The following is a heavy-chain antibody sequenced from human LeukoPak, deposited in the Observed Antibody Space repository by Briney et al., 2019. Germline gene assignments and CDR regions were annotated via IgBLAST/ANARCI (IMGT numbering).Heavy chain of an antibody. CDR3: ARDFDRYGYDFWSGYSSKYFQH. Sequence: GASVKVSCKASGGTFSSYGISWVRQAPGQGLEWMGWISAYNGNTNYAQKLQGRVTMTTDTSTSTAYMELRSLRSDDTAVYYCARDFDRYGYDFWSGYSSKYFQHWGQGTLVTVSS. CDR2: ISAYNGNT. D-gene: IGHD3-3*01. CDR1: GGTFSSYG. J-gene: IGHJ1*01. V-gene: IGHV1-18*01.